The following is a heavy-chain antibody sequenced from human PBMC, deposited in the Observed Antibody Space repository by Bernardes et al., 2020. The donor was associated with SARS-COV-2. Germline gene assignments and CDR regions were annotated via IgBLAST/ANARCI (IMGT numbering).Heavy chain of an antibody. V-gene: IGHV1-18*01. CDR2: ISTYSRAT. CDR1: GYTFTSYG. Sequence: ASVKVSCKASGYTFTSYGISWARQAPGQGLEWMGWISTYSRATNSAQKFQDRVIMTTDTSTSTAYMELRSLRSDDTAIYYCAIEGWGTVVVPAAMTLWGQGTLVTVSS. CDR3: AIEGWGTVVVPAAMTL. J-gene: IGHJ4*02. D-gene: IGHD2-2*01.